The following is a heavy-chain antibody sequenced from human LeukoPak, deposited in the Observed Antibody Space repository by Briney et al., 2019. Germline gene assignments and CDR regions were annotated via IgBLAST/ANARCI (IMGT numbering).Heavy chain of an antibody. D-gene: IGHD6-19*01. Sequence: SETLSLTCTVSGGSISSGSYYWSWIRQPAGTGLEWIGRIYTSGSTNYNPSLKSRVTISVDTSKNQFSLKLSSVTAADTAVYYCARGYRRGSGHPSRYWGQGTLVTVSS. CDR2: IYTSGST. J-gene: IGHJ4*02. CDR3: ARGYRRGSGHPSRY. CDR1: GGSISSGSYY. V-gene: IGHV4-61*02.